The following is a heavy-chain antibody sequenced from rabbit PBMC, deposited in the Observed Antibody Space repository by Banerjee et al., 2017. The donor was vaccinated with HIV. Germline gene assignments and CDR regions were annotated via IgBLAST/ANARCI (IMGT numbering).Heavy chain of an antibody. CDR2: INTGSSGST. CDR3: ARGAGSNYYKTYFNL. CDR1: GFSLSNNYA. V-gene: IGHV1S45*01. D-gene: IGHD8-1*01. Sequence: QEQLMESGGDLVKPEGSLTLTCTASGFSLSNNYAMCWVRQAPGKGLEWIGCINTGSSGSTYYASWAKGRFTISKTSSTTVTLQMTSLTAADTATYFCARGAGSNYYKTYFNLWGPGTLVTVS. J-gene: IGHJ4*01.